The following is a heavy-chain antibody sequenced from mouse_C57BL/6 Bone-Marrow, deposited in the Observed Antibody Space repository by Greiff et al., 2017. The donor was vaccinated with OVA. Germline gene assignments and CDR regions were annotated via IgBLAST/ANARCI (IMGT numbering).Heavy chain of an antibody. D-gene: IGHD2-1*01. CDR1: GYTFTSYG. CDR3: ARRVTGFAY. Sequence: VQLQQSGAELARPGASVKLSCKASGYTFTSYGISWVKQRTGQGLEWIGEIYPRSGNTYYNEKFKGKATLTADKSSSTAYMELRSLTSEDSAVYFCARRVTGFAYWGQGTLVTVSA. V-gene: IGHV1-81*01. CDR2: IYPRSGNT. J-gene: IGHJ3*01.